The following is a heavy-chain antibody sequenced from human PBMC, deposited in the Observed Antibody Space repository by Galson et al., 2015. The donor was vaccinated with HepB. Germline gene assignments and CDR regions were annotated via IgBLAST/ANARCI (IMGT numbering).Heavy chain of an antibody. Sequence: CKASGGTFSSYAISWVRQAPGQGLEWMGGVIPIFGTANYAQKFQGRVTITADESTSTAYMELSSLRSEDTAVYYCARGATAMVKDYYYYGMDVWGQGTTVTVSS. CDR3: ARGATAMVKDYYYYGMDV. CDR1: GGTFSSYA. V-gene: IGHV1-69*01. J-gene: IGHJ6*02. D-gene: IGHD5-18*01. CDR2: VIPIFGTA.